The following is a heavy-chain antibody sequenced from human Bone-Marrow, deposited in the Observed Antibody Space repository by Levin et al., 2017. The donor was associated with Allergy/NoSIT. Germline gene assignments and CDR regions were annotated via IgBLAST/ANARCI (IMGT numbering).Heavy chain of an antibody. D-gene: IGHD2-15*01. V-gene: IGHV1-3*01. CDR1: GYTFTSYA. CDR3: ARAGGGCSGDGCNSDLDY. CDR2: INAGNGIT. Sequence: ASVKVSCKTSGYTFTSYAIHWVRQAPGQGLEWMGRINAGNGITKYSQKFQDRVTITRDTSANTAHLDLTSLRSEDTAVYYCARAGGGCSGDGCNSDLDYWGQGSLVIVSS. J-gene: IGHJ4*02.